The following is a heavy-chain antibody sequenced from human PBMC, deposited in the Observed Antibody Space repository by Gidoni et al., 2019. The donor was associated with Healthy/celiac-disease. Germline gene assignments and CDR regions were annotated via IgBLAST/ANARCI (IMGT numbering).Heavy chain of an antibody. CDR3: ARGRGSGWRTVYYYYYGMDV. CDR2: INHSGST. J-gene: IGHJ6*02. Sequence: QVQLQQWGAGLLKPSETLSLTCAVYGGSFSGYYWSWIRQPPGKGLEWIGEINHSGSTNYNPSLKSRVTISVDTSKNQFSLKLSSVTAADTAVYYCARGRGSGWRTVYYYYYGMDVWGQGTTVTVSS. CDR1: GGSFSGYY. D-gene: IGHD6-19*01. V-gene: IGHV4-34*01.